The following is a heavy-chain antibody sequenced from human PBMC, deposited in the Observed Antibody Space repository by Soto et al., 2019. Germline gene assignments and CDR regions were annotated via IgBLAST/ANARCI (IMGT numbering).Heavy chain of an antibody. CDR1: GFTFSSYG. CDR3: ARDHAGEWHYPLYGMDV. V-gene: IGHV3-33*01. CDR2: IWYDGSNK. Sequence: GGSLRLSCAASGFTFSSYGMHWVRQAPGKGLEWVAVIWYDGSNKYYADSVKGRFTISRDNSKNTLYLQMNGLRAEDTAVYYCARDHAGEWHYPLYGMDVWGQGTTVTVSS. D-gene: IGHD3-16*01. J-gene: IGHJ6*02.